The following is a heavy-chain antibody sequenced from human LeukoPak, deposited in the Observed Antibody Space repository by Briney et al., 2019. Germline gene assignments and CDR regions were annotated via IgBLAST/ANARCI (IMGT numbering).Heavy chain of an antibody. CDR1: GFIFSSYA. CDR3: AKDPSYGSGSYYYYFDY. Sequence: GGSLRLSCAASGFIFSSYAMNWVRQAPGKGLEWVSSISASGGSSYYAGSVRGRFTISRDNSKNTLYLQMNSLRAEDTAVYYCAKDPSYGSGSYYYYFDYWGQGTLVTVSS. V-gene: IGHV3-23*01. D-gene: IGHD3-10*01. J-gene: IGHJ4*02. CDR2: ISASGGSS.